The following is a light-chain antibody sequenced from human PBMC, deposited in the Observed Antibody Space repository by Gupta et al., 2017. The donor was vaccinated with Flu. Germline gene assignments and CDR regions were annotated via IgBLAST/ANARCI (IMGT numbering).Light chain of an antibody. Sequence: IVLTQSPGTLPLPPGERATLPCRASQSVSSSYLAWYQQKPGQAPRLLIDGPSSRATGIPDRCSGSGSETDFTLTISRLEHADFAVYYCQQYGSSHFGGGTKVEIK. J-gene: IGKJ4*01. CDR1: QSVSSSY. CDR3: QQYGSSH. V-gene: IGKV3-20*01. CDR2: GPS.